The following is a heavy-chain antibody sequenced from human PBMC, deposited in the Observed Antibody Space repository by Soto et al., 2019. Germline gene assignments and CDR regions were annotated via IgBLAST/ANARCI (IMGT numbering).Heavy chain of an antibody. V-gene: IGHV3-23*01. J-gene: IGHJ2*01. CDR3: AKSRSWYGPNWYFDL. Sequence: EVQLLESGGGLVQPGGSLRLSCAASGFTFSSYAMSWVRQAPGEGLEWVSAISGSGGSTYYADSVKGRFTISRDNSKITLDMQMNSLRAEDPAVYYCAKSRSWYGPNWYFDLWCRGTLVTVSS. CDR1: GFTFSSYA. D-gene: IGHD6-13*01. CDR2: ISGSGGST.